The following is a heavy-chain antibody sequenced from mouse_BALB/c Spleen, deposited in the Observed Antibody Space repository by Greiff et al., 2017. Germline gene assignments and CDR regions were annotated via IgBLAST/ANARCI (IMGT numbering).Heavy chain of an antibody. CDR1: GFTFSSYT. J-gene: IGHJ4*01. D-gene: IGHD2-4*01. CDR3: TRDGNSMIIYAMDY. CDR2: ISSGGSYT. Sequence: EVQGVESGGGLVKPGGSLKLSCAASGFTFSSYTMSWVRQTPEKRLEWVATISSGGSYTYYPDSVKGRFTISRDNAKNTLYLQMSSLKSEDTAMYYCTRDGNSMIIYAMDYWGQGTSVTVSS. V-gene: IGHV5-6-4*01.